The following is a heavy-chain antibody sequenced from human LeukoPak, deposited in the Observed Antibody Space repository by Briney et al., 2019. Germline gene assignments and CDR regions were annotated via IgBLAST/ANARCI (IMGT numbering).Heavy chain of an antibody. V-gene: IGHV3-23*01. D-gene: IGHD2-15*01. CDR3: ASDRVVVVPRFDY. J-gene: IGHJ4*02. CDR2: LSGSGASA. CDR1: GFTFSPYA. Sequence: PGGSLRLSCEASGFTFSPYAMTWVRQALGKGLEWVSSLSGSGASAYHADSVKGRFIISRDNSKNTLYLQMNSLRAEDTAVYYCASDRVVVVPRFDYWGQGTLVTVSS.